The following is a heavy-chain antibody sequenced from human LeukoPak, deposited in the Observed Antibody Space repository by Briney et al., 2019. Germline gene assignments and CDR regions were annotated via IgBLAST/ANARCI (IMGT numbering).Heavy chain of an antibody. CDR2: IKQDGSEI. CDR3: ARIVGATTFRDY. J-gene: IGHJ4*02. V-gene: IGHV3-7*01. Sequence: GGPLRLSCAASGFTFSSYWISWVRQSPGRGREGVANIKQDGSEIYYVDSVKGRFTISRDNAKNSLYLQMNSLRAEDTAVYYCARIVGATTFRDYWGQGTLVSVCS. D-gene: IGHD1-26*01. CDR1: GFTFSSYW.